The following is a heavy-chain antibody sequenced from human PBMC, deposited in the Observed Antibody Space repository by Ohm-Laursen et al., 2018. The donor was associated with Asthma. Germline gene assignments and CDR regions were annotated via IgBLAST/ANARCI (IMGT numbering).Heavy chain of an antibody. J-gene: IGHJ5*02. CDR1: GYTFTSYD. CDR2: MNPNSGNT. CDR3: ARRPYGSGRNWFDP. D-gene: IGHD3-10*01. Sequence: ALVKVSCKASGYTFTSYDINWVRQATGQGLEWMGWMNPNSGNTGYAQKFQGRVTMTRNTSISTAYMELSSLRSEDTAVYYCARRPYGSGRNWFDPWGQGTLVTVSS. V-gene: IGHV1-8*01.